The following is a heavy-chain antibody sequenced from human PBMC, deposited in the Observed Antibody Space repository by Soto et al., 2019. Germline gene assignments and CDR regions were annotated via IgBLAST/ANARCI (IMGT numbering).Heavy chain of an antibody. V-gene: IGHV3-15*01. CDR1: GFTFSDTY. CDR3: TTGLSNGYYNFDY. Sequence: EVQLVESGGGLLKPGDSLRLSCATSGFTFSDTYLSWVRQAPGKGLEWVGRIKRQADGGTTDYAAPVKDRFTISRDXXKNTLYLQMNSLKTEDTALYYCTTGLSNGYYNFDYWGQGTLVTVSS. J-gene: IGHJ4*02. D-gene: IGHD3-22*01. CDR2: IKRQADGGTT.